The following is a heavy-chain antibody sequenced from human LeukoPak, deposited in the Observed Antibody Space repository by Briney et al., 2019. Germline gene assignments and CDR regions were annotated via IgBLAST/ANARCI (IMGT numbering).Heavy chain of an antibody. D-gene: IGHD2-2*02. CDR2: IYYSGST. Sequence: SETLSFTCTVSGGSISSSSYYWGWIRQPPGKGLEWIGSIYYSGSTYYNPSLKSRVTISVDTSKNQFSLKLSSVTAADTAVYYCARHVHQGWIRPYCSSTSCYRGAYYYYYMDVWGKGTTITVSS. CDR3: ARHVHQGWIRPYCSSTSCYRGAYYYYYMDV. J-gene: IGHJ6*03. CDR1: GGSISSSSYY. V-gene: IGHV4-39*01.